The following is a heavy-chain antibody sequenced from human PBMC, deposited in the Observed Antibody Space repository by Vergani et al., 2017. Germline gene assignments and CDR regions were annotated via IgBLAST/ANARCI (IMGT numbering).Heavy chain of an antibody. J-gene: IGHJ4*02. V-gene: IGHV3-72*01. D-gene: IGHD2-21*02. CDR2: NRNKANSYTT. Sequence: EVQLVESGGGLVQPGGSLRLPCAASGFTFSDHYMDWVRQAPGKGLEWVGRNRNKANSYTTEYAASVKGRFTMSREYSKNSLYLQVNNLKTEDTAVYYCARETPGSGDPYWGQGTLVTVSA. CDR1: GFTFSDHY. CDR3: ARETPGSGDPY.